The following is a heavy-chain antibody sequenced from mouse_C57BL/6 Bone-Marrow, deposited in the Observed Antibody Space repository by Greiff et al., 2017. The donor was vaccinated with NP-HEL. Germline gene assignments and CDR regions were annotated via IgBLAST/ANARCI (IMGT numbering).Heavy chain of an antibody. J-gene: IGHJ4*01. V-gene: IGHV14-4*01. Sequence: VHVKQSGAELVRPGASVKLSCTASGFNIKDDYMHWVKQRPEQGLGGIGWIDPENGDTEYASKFQGKATITADTSSNTAYLQLSSLTSEDTAVYYCTPLLRYHYYAMDYWGQGTSVTVSS. D-gene: IGHD1-1*01. CDR2: IDPENGDT. CDR1: GFNIKDDY. CDR3: TPLLRYHYYAMDY.